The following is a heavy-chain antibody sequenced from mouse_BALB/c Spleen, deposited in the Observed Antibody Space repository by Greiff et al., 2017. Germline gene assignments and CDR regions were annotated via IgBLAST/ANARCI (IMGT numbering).Heavy chain of an antibody. CDR1: GYSITSDYA. J-gene: IGHJ3*01. V-gene: IGHV3-2*02. CDR3: ARGGSSPAWFAY. D-gene: IGHD1-1*01. Sequence: EVKLVESGPGLVTPSQSLSLTCTVTGYSITSDYAWNCLRQFPGNKLEWMGYISYSGSTSYNPSLKSRISITRDTSKNQFFLQLNSVTTEDTATYYCARGGSSPAWFAYWGQGTLVTVSA. CDR2: ISYSGST.